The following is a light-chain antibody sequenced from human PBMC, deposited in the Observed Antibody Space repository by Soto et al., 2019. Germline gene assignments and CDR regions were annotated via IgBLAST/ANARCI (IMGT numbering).Light chain of an antibody. CDR2: VGS. J-gene: IGKJ1*01. CDR3: VQVLQTTWE. CDR1: QSLLQTNGNNS. V-gene: IGKV2-28*01. Sequence: DIVMTQSPLSLPVTPGEPASISCRSSQSLLQTNGNNSLDLYRQKPGQSAQLLIYVGSNRAPGVTDRFSGSGSFTVFTLKISRVEAEDVRVYYCVQVLQTTWEFGHGTKVEIK.